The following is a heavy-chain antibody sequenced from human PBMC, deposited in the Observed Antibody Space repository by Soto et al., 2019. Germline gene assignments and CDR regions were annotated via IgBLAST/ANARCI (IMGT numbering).Heavy chain of an antibody. D-gene: IGHD6-19*01. Sequence: QVHMVQSGAEVKKPGASVKVSCKASGYIFPSYGISWVRQAPGQGLAWMGWISAHNGNTKYAQKFQGRVTMTTDTSTSTAHMELRGLRSDDTAVYYCARDGGGWPDSWGQGTLVTVSS. V-gene: IGHV1-18*01. CDR3: ARDGGGWPDS. CDR2: ISAHNGNT. J-gene: IGHJ4*02. CDR1: GYIFPSYG.